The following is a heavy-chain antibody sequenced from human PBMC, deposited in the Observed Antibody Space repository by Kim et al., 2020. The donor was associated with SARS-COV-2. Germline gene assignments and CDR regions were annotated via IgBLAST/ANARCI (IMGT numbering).Heavy chain of an antibody. D-gene: IGHD3-10*01. J-gene: IGHJ5*02. CDR3: ATPQYYYGSGSYYDPNWFDP. CDR2: IIPIFGTA. Sequence: SVKVSCKASGGTFSSYAISWVRQAPGQGLEWMGGIIPIFGTANYAQKFQGRVTITADESTSTAYMELSSLRSEDTAVYYCATPQYYYGSGSYYDPNWFDPWGQGTLVTVSS. CDR1: GGTFSSYA. V-gene: IGHV1-69*13.